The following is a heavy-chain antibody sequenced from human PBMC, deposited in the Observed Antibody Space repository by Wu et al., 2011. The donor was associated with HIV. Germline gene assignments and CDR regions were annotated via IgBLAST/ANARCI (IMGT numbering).Heavy chain of an antibody. V-gene: IGHV1-18*01. D-gene: IGHD6-19*01. Sequence: QVQLVQSGAEVRKPGASVKVSCKASGYTLNSYGFSWVRQAPGLGLEWMGWISGYNGNTNYEQKVQGRVTMTTDTSTSTAYMELRSLRSDDTAVYYCARDDSSGWPEGFDYWGQGTLVTVSS. CDR1: GYTLNSYG. CDR2: ISGYNGNT. CDR3: ARDDSSGWPEGFDY. J-gene: IGHJ4*02.